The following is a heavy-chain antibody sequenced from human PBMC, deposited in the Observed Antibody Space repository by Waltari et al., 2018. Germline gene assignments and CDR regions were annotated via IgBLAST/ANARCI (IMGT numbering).Heavy chain of an antibody. V-gene: IGHV3-49*04. J-gene: IGHJ3*02. CDR1: GFTFGDYA. Sequence: EVQLVESGGGLVQPGRSLRLSCTASGFTFGDYAMSWVRQAPGKGLEWVGFIRSKAYGGTTEYAASVKGRFTISRDDSKSIAYLQMNSLKTEDTAVYYCTRDFYGDYPPGYDAFDIWGQGTMVTVSS. D-gene: IGHD4-17*01. CDR3: TRDFYGDYPPGYDAFDI. CDR2: IRSKAYGGTT.